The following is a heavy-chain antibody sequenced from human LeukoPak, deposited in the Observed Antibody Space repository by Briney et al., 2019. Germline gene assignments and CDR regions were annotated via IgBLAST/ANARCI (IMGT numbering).Heavy chain of an antibody. V-gene: IGHV3-30*02. CDR2: IRYDESDK. J-gene: IGHJ4*02. Sequence: GGSLRLSCAASRFTFSTYGMHWARQAPGKGLEWVAFIRYDESDKYYAGSVKGRFTISRDNAKNSLYLQMNSLRAEDTAVYYCAKGPYAGTFSGFEYWGQGTLVTVSS. CDR3: AKGPYAGTFSGFEY. CDR1: RFTFSTYG. D-gene: IGHD6-13*01.